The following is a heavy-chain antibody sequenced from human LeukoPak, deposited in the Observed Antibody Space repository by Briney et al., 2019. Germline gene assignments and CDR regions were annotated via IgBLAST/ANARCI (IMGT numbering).Heavy chain of an antibody. J-gene: IGHJ4*02. CDR1: GFTFSGYS. Sequence: GGSLRLSCAASGFTFSGYSMNWVRQAPGKGLEWLSYISTSGRTIYYADSVKGRFTSLRDNAKNTLYLQMNSLRAEDTAVYYCARDYASGSYPRIYFEYWGQGTLVTVSS. CDR3: ARDYASGSYPRIYFEY. V-gene: IGHV3-48*01. D-gene: IGHD3-10*01. CDR2: ISTSGRTI.